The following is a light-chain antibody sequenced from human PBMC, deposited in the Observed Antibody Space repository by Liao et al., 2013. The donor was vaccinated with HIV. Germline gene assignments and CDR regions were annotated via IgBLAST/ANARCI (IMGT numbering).Light chain of an antibody. CDR3: HVWDSSSDHSV. CDR1: SIGTNS. CDR2: SDS. Sequence: SYVLTQPPSVSVAPGKTASITCGGNSIGTNSVHWYQHRPGQAPILVISSDSDRPSGIPERFSGSNSGNTATLTISRVEAGDEADYYCHVWDSSSDHSVFGGGTKADRP. V-gene: IGLV3-21*04. J-gene: IGLJ3*02.